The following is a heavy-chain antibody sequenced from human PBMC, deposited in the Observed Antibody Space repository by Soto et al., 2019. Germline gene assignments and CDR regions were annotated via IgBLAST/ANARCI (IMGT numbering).Heavy chain of an antibody. V-gene: IGHV3-30*18. Sequence: GGSLRLSCAASGFTFSSYGMHWVRQAPGKGLEWVAVISYDGSNKYYADSVKGRFTISRDNSKNTLYLQMNSLRAEDTAVYYCAKDITMVRGAPGGFDYWGQGT. D-gene: IGHD3-10*01. J-gene: IGHJ4*02. CDR3: AKDITMVRGAPGGFDY. CDR1: GFTFSSYG. CDR2: ISYDGSNK.